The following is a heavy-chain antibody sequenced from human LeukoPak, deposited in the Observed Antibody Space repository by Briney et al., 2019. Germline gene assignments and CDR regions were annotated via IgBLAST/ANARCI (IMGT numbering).Heavy chain of an antibody. D-gene: IGHD2-15*01. CDR1: GFTVSSSY. Sequence: GGSLRLSCAASGFTVSSSYMSWARQAPGKGLEWVSVIYSGGSTYYADSVKGRFTISRHDSKNTLYLQMNSLRAEDTAVYYCARGGGSNWFDPWGQGTLVTVSS. CDR3: ARGGGSNWFDP. J-gene: IGHJ5*02. CDR2: IYSGGST. V-gene: IGHV3-53*04.